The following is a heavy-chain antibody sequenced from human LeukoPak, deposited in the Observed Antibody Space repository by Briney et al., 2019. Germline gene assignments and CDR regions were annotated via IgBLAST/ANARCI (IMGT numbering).Heavy chain of an antibody. D-gene: IGHD6-19*01. CDR2: IWEDGTNI. CDR3: ARVGYNSGWYEY. Sequence: GGSLRLSCAASGFTFSSYSMHWVRQAPGKGLEWVAVIWEDGTNIRYADSVKGRFTISRDNSKNTLYLQMNRLRAEDTAVYYCARVGYNSGWYEYWGQGTLVTVAS. J-gene: IGHJ4*02. CDR1: GFTFSSYS. V-gene: IGHV3-33*08.